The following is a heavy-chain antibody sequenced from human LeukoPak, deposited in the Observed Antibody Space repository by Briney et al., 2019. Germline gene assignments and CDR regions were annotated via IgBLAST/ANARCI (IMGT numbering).Heavy chain of an antibody. CDR1: GFTFSSYG. Sequence: GGSLRLSCAASGFTFSSYGMHWVRQAPGKGLEWVAVISYDGSNKYYADSVKGRFTIARDNSKNTLYLQMNSLRAEDTAVHYCAKTPSGGGEHFDYWGQGTLVTVSS. J-gene: IGHJ4*02. V-gene: IGHV3-30*18. CDR3: AKTPSGGGEHFDY. CDR2: ISYDGSNK. D-gene: IGHD1-26*01.